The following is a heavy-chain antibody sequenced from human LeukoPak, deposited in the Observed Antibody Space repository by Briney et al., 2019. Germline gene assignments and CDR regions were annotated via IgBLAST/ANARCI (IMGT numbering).Heavy chain of an antibody. CDR3: AKDPQFGFGEFEGGFDY. CDR2: ISWNSGSI. CDR1: GFTFDDYA. D-gene: IGHD3-10*01. V-gene: IGHV3-9*01. Sequence: PGGSLRLSCAASGFTFDDYAMHWVRQAPGKGLEWVSGISWNSGSIGYADSVKGRFTISRDNAKNSLYLQMNSLRAEDTALYYCAKDPQFGFGEFEGGFDYWGQGTLVTVSS. J-gene: IGHJ4*02.